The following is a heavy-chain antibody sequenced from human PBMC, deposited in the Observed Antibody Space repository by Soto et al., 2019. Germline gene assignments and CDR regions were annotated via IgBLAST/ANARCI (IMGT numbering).Heavy chain of an antibody. CDR1: GFTFSSYA. CDR3: AKGGTSGWRDY. V-gene: IGHV3-23*01. CDR2: ITGSGAST. D-gene: IGHD6-19*01. J-gene: IGHJ4*02. Sequence: VQLLESGGGLVQPGGSLTLSCAASGFTFSSYAMSWVRQAPGKGLEWVSAITGSGASTYYTDSVKGRFTISRDNSKNTLYLQMNSLRAEDTAVYYCAKGGTSGWRDYWGQGILVTVSS.